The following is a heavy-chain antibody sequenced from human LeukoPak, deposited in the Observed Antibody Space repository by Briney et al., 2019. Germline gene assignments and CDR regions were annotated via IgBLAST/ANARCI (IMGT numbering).Heavy chain of an antibody. CDR1: GGTFSSYA. Sequence: AVKVSCKASGGTFSSYAISWVRQAPGQGLEWMGGIIPIFGTANYAQKFQGRVTITADESTSTAYMELSSLRSEDTAVYYCARDEKRIAARPIAFDIWGQGTMVTVSS. D-gene: IGHD6-6*01. CDR3: ARDEKRIAARPIAFDI. V-gene: IGHV1-69*13. CDR2: IIPIFGTA. J-gene: IGHJ3*02.